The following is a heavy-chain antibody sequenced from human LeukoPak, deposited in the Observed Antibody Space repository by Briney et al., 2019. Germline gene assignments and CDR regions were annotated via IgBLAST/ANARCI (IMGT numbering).Heavy chain of an antibody. CDR3: ARAEDSSPYYYYMDV. CDR2: MNPNSGNT. V-gene: IGHV1-8*01. CDR1: GYTFTSYD. J-gene: IGHJ6*03. D-gene: IGHD6-13*01. Sequence: GASVKVSCKASGYTFTSYDINWVRQATGQGLEWMGWMNPNSGNTGCAQKFQGRVTMTRNTSISTAYMELSSLRSEDTAVYYCARAEDSSPYYYYMDVWGKGTTVTVSS.